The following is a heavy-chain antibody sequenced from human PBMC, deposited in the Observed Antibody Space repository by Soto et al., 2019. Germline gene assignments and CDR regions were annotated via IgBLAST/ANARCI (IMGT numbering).Heavy chain of an antibody. Sequence: QITLKESGPTLVKPTQTLTLTCTVSGFSLSTSVVGLGWIRQPPGKALEWLALVYWDDDTRYSPSLKTRVTLTTDATTNQLVLTMTNMDPADTATYYSAHRTTAAGGRDYWGQGILVTVSS. CDR2: VYWDDDT. J-gene: IGHJ4*02. D-gene: IGHD3-16*01. CDR3: AHRTTAAGGRDY. V-gene: IGHV2-5*02. CDR1: GFSLSTSVVG.